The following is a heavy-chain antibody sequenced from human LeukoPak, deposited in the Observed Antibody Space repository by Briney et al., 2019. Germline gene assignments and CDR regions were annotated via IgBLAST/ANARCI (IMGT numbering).Heavy chain of an antibody. CDR3: ARESGKFDY. CDR1: GLPIADFA. J-gene: IGHJ4*02. V-gene: IGHV3-43*02. CDR2: ISGDGVST. Sequence: GGSLRLSCVASGLPIADFAMHWVRQAPGRGLEWVSLISGDGVSTFYADSVKGRFSISRDNSKNSLSLEMNSLRTEDTAMYYCARESGKFDYWGQGTLVAVSS.